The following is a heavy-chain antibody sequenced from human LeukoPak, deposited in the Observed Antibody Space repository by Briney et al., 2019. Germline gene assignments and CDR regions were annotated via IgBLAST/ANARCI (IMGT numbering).Heavy chain of an antibody. CDR1: GVSISSYY. CDR2: IYYSGST. J-gene: IGHJ3*02. CDR3: ARDRRFGEAFDI. V-gene: IGHV4-59*01. Sequence: SETLSLTCTVSGVSISSYYWSWIRQPPGKGLEWIGYIYYSGSTNYNPSLKSRVTISVDRSKNQFSLKLSYVTAAETAVYYCARDRRFGEAFDIWGQGTMVTVSS. D-gene: IGHD3-10*01.